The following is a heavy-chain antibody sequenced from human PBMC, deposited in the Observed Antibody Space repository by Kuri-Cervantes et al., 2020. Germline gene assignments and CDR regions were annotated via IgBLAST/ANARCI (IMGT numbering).Heavy chain of an antibody. Sequence: ASVKVSCKASGYTFTGYYMHWVRQAPGQGLEWMGWINPNSGGTNYAQKFQGRVTVTRDTSISPAYMELSRLRSDDTAVYYCARVAVAGTWDYWGQGTLVTVSS. J-gene: IGHJ4*02. V-gene: IGHV1-2*02. CDR2: INPNSGGT. D-gene: IGHD6-19*01. CDR3: ARVAVAGTWDY. CDR1: GYTFTGYY.